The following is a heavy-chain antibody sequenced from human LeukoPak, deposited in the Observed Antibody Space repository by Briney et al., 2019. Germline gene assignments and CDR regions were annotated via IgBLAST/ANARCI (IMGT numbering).Heavy chain of an antibody. CDR3: ARKYLEYNNSPEGWFDP. CDR1: GGSISSSSYY. CDR2: IYYSGST. D-gene: IGHD1-14*01. Sequence: SETLSLTCTVSGGSISSSSYYWGWIRQPPGKGLDWIGSIYYSGSTYYNPSLKSRFTTSVDTSKKQFSLQLSSVTAADTAVYYCARKYLEYNNSPEGWFDPWGQGTLVTVSS. J-gene: IGHJ5*02. V-gene: IGHV4-39*07.